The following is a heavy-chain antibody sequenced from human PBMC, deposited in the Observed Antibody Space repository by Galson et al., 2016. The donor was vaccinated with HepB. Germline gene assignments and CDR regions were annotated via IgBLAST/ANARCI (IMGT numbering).Heavy chain of an antibody. CDR2: ISYSGSDM. J-gene: IGHJ3*02. D-gene: IGHD1-7*01. CDR1: GFSLSAYY. CDR3: ARWNYGAFDI. V-gene: IGHV3-11*03. Sequence: SLRLSCAASGFSLSAYYMTWIRRTPGKGLEWVSYISYSGSDMNYIDSVKGRFTISRDNAKNSLYLQMNSLRAEDTGIYYCARWNYGAFDIWGQGTMVTVSS.